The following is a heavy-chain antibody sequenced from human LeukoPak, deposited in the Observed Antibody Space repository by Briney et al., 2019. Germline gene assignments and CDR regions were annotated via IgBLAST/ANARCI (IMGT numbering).Heavy chain of an antibody. CDR2: IYWDDDK. CDR1: GFSLSTSGVG. D-gene: IGHD3-10*01. Sequence: SGPTLVHPTPTLTLTCTFSGFSLSTSGVGVGWIRQPPVKALEWLALIYWDDDKRYSPSLKSRLTITKDTSKNQVVLTMTNMDPVDTATYYCVSTAYYFGTDDFDYWGQGTLVTVSS. V-gene: IGHV2-5*02. CDR3: VSTAYYFGTDDFDY. J-gene: IGHJ4*02.